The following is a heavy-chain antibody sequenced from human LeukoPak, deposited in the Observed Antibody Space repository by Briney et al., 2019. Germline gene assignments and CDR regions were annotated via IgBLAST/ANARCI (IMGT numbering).Heavy chain of an antibody. D-gene: IGHD3-22*01. J-gene: IGHJ3*02. CDR2: ISAYNGNT. CDR1: GYTFTSHG. CDR3: ARGRGTMIVDAFDI. Sequence: ASVKVSCKASGYTFTSHGISWVRQAPGQGLEWMGWISAYNGNTNYAQKLQGRVTMTTDTSTSTAYMELRSLRSDDTAVYYCARGRGTMIVDAFDIWGQGTMVTVSS. V-gene: IGHV1-18*01.